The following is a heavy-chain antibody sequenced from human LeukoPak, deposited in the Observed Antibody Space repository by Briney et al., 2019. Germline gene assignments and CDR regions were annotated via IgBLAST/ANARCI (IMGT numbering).Heavy chain of an antibody. CDR2: IRQDGSET. CDR1: GFTFSYAW. D-gene: IGHD1-7*01. Sequence: GGSLRLSCVASGFTFSYAWMTWVRQAPGKGPEWLANIRQDGSETNYVDSVRGRFTIARDNTKNSLYLQMTSLRGEDTAVYYCASRAGKPGNTPWCFDYWGQGALVTVSS. CDR3: ASRAGKPGNTPWCFDY. V-gene: IGHV3-7*01. J-gene: IGHJ4*02.